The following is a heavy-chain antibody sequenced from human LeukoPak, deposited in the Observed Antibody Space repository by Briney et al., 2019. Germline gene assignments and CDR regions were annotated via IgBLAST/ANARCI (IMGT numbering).Heavy chain of an antibody. D-gene: IGHD3-10*01. Sequence: GRSLRLSCAASGFTFSSYGMHWVRQAPGKGLEWVAVIWYDGSNKYYADSVKGRFTISRDNSKNTLYLQMNSLRAEDTAVYYCARTGNTYYYGSGSYYPLFDYWGQGTLVTVSS. CDR2: IWYDGSNK. J-gene: IGHJ4*02. V-gene: IGHV3-33*01. CDR1: GFTFSSYG. CDR3: ARTGNTYYYGSGSYYPLFDY.